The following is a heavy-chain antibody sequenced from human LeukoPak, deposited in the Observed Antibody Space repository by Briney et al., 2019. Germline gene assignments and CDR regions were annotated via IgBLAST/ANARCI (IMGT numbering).Heavy chain of an antibody. D-gene: IGHD2-2*01. CDR2: ISGSGNTI. J-gene: IGHJ4*02. CDR3: ARAGVPAAFDY. Sequence: WLSYISGSGNTIYYADSVKGRFTVSWDNAKNSLFLQMNSLRANDTAVYYCARAGVPAAFDYWGQGARVTISS. V-gene: IGHV3-11*01.